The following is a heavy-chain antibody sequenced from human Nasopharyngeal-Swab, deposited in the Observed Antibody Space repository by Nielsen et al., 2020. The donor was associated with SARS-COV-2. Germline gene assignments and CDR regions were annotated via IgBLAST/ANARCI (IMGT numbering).Heavy chain of an antibody. CDR2: ISYDGSNK. V-gene: IGHV3-30*18. Sequence: VCLAAGMGVAWVAVISYDGSNKYYADSVKGRFTISRDNSKNTLYLQMNSLRAEDTAVYYCAKDKKARGDSSSWTTDYWGQGTLVTVSS. D-gene: IGHD6-13*01. J-gene: IGHJ4*02. CDR3: AKDKKARGDSSSWTTDY.